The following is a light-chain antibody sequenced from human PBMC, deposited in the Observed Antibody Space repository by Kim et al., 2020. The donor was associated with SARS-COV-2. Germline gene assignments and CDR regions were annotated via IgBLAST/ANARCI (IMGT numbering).Light chain of an antibody. V-gene: IGLV1-44*01. CDR2: SNN. CDR1: TYNIGRNS. CDR3: AAWDDSLKGWV. Sequence: GQGKTTCCPGSTYNIGRNSVHWYQNRPGPAPILLMYSNNQRPSGVPDRFSGSKSGTSASLAISGLESEDEADYYCAAWDDSLKGWVFGGGTQLTVL. J-gene: IGLJ3*02.